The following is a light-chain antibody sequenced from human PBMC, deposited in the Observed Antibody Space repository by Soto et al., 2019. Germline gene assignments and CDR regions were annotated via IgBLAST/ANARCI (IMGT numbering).Light chain of an antibody. J-gene: IGLJ1*01. V-gene: IGLV1-40*01. Sequence: QSALTQPPSVSGAPGQRVTISCTGSSSNIGAGYDVHWYQQRPGTAPKLLIFGNTNRPSGVPDRFSGSKSGTSASLAITGLQAEDEGDYYCQSYDSTLSARYVFGTGTKV. CDR1: SSNIGAGYD. CDR3: QSYDSTLSARYV. CDR2: GNT.